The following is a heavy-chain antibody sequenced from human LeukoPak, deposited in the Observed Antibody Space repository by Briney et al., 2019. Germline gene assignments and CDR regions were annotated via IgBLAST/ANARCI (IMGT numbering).Heavy chain of an antibody. D-gene: IGHD1-1*01. CDR1: GFTVSSNY. Sequence: PGGSLRLSCAASGFTVSSNYMSWVRQAPGKGLEWVSVIYSGGSTYYADSVKGRFTISRDNSKNTLYLQMNSLRAEDTAVYYCVRGAEFDWNQFDYWGQGTLVTVSS. CDR2: IYSGGST. CDR3: VRGAEFDWNQFDY. V-gene: IGHV3-53*01. J-gene: IGHJ4*02.